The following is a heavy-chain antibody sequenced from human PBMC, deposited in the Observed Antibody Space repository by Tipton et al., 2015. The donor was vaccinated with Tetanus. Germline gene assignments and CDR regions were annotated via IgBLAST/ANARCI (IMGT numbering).Heavy chain of an antibody. D-gene: IGHD5/OR15-5a*01. CDR2: VYYGGST. V-gene: IGHV4-39*01. Sequence: LRLSCTVSGGSISSGLYYWGWIRQPPGKGLEWIGSVYYGGSTYYNPSLRGRVTVSIDTSKNQFSLKLSSVTAADTAVYYCARHEESTDYCDNWGQGTLVTVSS. J-gene: IGHJ4*02. CDR3: ARHEESTDYCDN. CDR1: GGSISSGLYY.